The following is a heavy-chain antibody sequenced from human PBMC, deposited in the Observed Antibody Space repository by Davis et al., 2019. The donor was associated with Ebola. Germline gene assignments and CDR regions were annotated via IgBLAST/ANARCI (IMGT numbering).Heavy chain of an antibody. V-gene: IGHV1-8*01. J-gene: IGHJ4*02. D-gene: IGHD5-24*01. CDR1: GGTFTNYA. CDR3: ARAQFPTASDH. CDR2: MNPNSGNT. Sequence: ASVKVSCKTSGGTFTNYAVNWVRQATGQGLEWMGWMNPNSGNTGYAQKFQGRVTMTRENSMGTAYMELRSLRSEDTAVYFCARAQFPTASDHWGQGTLVTVSS.